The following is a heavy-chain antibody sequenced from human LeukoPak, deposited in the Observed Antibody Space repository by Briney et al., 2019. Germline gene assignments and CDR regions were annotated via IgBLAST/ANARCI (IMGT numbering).Heavy chain of an antibody. D-gene: IGHD3-16*01. Sequence: GGSLRLSCAASGFIFSSYAMSWVRQAPGKGLEWVSYISSSGSTIYYADSVKGRFTISRDNAKNSLYLQMNSLRAEDTAVYYCARVWDDAFDIWGQGTMVTVSS. V-gene: IGHV3-48*04. CDR3: ARVWDDAFDI. CDR2: ISSSGSTI. J-gene: IGHJ3*02. CDR1: GFIFSSYA.